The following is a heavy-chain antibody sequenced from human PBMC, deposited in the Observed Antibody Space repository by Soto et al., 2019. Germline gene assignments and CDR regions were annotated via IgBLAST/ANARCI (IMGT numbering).Heavy chain of an antibody. CDR2: ISSSSSYI. CDR3: ARSKGAMVTYYYYYGMDV. CDR1: GFTFSSYS. D-gene: IGHD5-18*01. J-gene: IGHJ6*02. V-gene: IGHV3-21*01. Sequence: GGSLRLSCAASGFTFSSYSMNWVRQAPGKGLEWVSSISSSSSYIYYADSVKGRFTISRDNAKNSLYLQMNSLRAEDTAVYYCARSKGAMVTYYYYYGMDVWGQGTTVTSP.